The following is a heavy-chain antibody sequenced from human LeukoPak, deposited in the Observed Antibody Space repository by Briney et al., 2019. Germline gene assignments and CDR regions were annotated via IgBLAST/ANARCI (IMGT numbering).Heavy chain of an antibody. CDR1: GYTFTSLG. J-gene: IGHJ4*02. CDR3: ARNIMGRQQTMGY. Sequence: ASVKVSCKASGYTFTSLGISWERPAPGEGLEWIGWIRANNANTNYAQNLQGSVSLTTGTSARTAYRELGSLISAGPAVYFCARNIMGRQQTMGYWGQGTLVTVSS. CDR2: IRANNANT. V-gene: IGHV1-18*01. D-gene: IGHD6-13*01.